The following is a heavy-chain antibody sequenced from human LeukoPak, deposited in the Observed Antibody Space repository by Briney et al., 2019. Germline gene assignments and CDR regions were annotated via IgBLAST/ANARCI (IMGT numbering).Heavy chain of an antibody. V-gene: IGHV3-53*04. Sequence: PGGSLRLSCVASGYTFSSYCMSWVRQAPGKGLEWVSVIYSGGSTYYADSVKGRFTISRHNSKNTLYLQMNSLRAEDTAVYYCARGGGSYYPPLRYWGQGTLVTVSS. D-gene: IGHD1-26*01. CDR1: GYTFSSYC. CDR2: IYSGGST. J-gene: IGHJ4*02. CDR3: ARGGGSYYPPLRY.